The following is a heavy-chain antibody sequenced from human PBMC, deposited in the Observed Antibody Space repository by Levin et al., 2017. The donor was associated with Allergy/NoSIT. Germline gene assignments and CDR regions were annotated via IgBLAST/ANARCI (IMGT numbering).Heavy chain of an antibody. V-gene: IGHV3-30-3*01. CDR2: ISHDGNTK. CDR3: ARDKWVPAADDKYDY. Sequence: LSLTCAASGFTFSTYAMHWVRQAPGKGLEWVAAISHDGNTKNYGDSVKGRFTISRDNSKNTLYLQMNSLRPEDTAVFYCARDKWVPAADDKYDYWGQGTLVTVSS. D-gene: IGHD2-2*01. J-gene: IGHJ4*02. CDR1: GFTFSTYA.